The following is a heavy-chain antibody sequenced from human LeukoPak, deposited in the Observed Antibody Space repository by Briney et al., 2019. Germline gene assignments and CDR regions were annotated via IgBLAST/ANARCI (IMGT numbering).Heavy chain of an antibody. Sequence: GESLKISCKDSPYYFINFWIGWVRQMPGKGLEWMGIIYPADSDTRYNPSFQGHVTISADRSASTAYLQWRSLKASDTAMYYCARRLDYYYGMDVWGQGTTVTVSS. V-gene: IGHV5-51*01. CDR3: ARRLDYYYGMDV. CDR1: PYYFINFW. D-gene: IGHD3-22*01. J-gene: IGHJ6*02. CDR2: IYPADSDT.